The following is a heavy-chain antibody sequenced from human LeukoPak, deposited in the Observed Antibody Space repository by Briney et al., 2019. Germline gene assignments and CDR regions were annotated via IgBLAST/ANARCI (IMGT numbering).Heavy chain of an antibody. V-gene: IGHV3-23*01. D-gene: IGHD6-25*01. CDR3: AKGSSNGRPYYFDF. Sequence: GGSLRLSCAASGFTFSSYAMSWVRQAPGKGLEWVSASNGYDTFYADSVKGRFTISKDNSKNTLYLQMNSLRAEDSAIYYCAKGSSNGRPYYFDFWGPGSLVTVSS. J-gene: IGHJ4*02. CDR1: GFTFSSYA. CDR2: SNGYDT.